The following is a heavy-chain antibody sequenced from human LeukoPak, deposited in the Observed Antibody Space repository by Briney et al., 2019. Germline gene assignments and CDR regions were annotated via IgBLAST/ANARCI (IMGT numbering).Heavy chain of an antibody. Sequence: GGALRLSCGASGFRFSTSTMTWVRQAPGKGLEWISSIGKTSRDMYYADSVRRRVTISRDTAKNSLFLLMNSLRVEDTSVYYCVRGDNRDYWGQGTLVTVSS. CDR2: IGKTSRDM. J-gene: IGHJ4*02. D-gene: IGHD1-14*01. CDR3: VRGDNRDY. CDR1: GFRFSTST. V-gene: IGHV3-21*01.